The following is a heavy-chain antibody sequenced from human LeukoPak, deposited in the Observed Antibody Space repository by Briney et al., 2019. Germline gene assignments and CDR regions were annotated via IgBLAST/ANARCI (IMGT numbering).Heavy chain of an antibody. D-gene: IGHD5-18*01. V-gene: IGHV4-34*01. CDR1: GGSFSDYY. CDR2: INHSGST. Sequence: SETLSLTCAVYGGSFSDYYWIWIRQPPGKGLEWIGEINHSGSTKYNLSLQSRVTISVEMSKNQFSLKLSSVTAADTAVYYCARGGFLRYTYYFDYWGQGTLVTVSS. J-gene: IGHJ4*02. CDR3: ARGGFLRYTYYFDY.